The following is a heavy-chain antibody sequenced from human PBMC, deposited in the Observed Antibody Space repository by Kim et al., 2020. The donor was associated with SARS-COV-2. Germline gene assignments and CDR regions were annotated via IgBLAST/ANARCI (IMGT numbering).Heavy chain of an antibody. CDR1: GFTFSDYA. J-gene: IGHJ4*01. V-gene: IGHV3-23*05. CDR2: IDKNGRNI. CDR3: AKKGRDTSSWYSFDY. D-gene: IGHD6-13*01. Sequence: GGSLRLSCAASGFTFSDYAMTWVRQVPGEGLDWVSSIDKNGRNIYYTDSAKGRFTISRDNSKHTLYLQMNSLRAEDTAVYYCAKKGRDTSSWYSFDYWG.